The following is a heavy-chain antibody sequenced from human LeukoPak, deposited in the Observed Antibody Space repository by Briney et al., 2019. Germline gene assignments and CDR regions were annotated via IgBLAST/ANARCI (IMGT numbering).Heavy chain of an antibody. CDR2: ISSSGGTI. CDR1: GFTFSSYE. Sequence: GGSLRLSCAASGFTFSSYEMNWVRQAPGRGLEWVSYISSSGGTIYYADSVKGRFTISRDNAKNSLYLQMNSLRAEDTAVYYCARWGNIVVVPAAMPDWGQGALVTVSS. CDR3: ARWGNIVVVPAAMPD. V-gene: IGHV3-48*03. D-gene: IGHD2-2*01. J-gene: IGHJ4*02.